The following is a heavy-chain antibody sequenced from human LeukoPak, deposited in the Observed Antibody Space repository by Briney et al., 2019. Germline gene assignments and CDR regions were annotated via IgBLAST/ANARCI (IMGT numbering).Heavy chain of an antibody. CDR2: INPSGGST. Sequence: GASVKVSCKASGYTFTSYYMHWVRQAPGQGLEWMGIINPSGGSTSYAQKFQGRVTMTRDTSTNTVYMELSSLRSEDTAVYYCARDFFSSSFPVWWFDPWGQGTLVTVSS. V-gene: IGHV1-46*01. D-gene: IGHD6-13*01. CDR3: ARDFFSSSFPVWWFDP. J-gene: IGHJ5*02. CDR1: GYTFTSYY.